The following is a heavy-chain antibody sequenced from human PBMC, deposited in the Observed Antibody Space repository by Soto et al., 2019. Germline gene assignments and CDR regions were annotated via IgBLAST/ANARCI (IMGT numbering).Heavy chain of an antibody. CDR3: ARHEGNGNVWPLDY. CDR2: IHYSGST. J-gene: IGHJ4*02. D-gene: IGHD2-8*01. V-gene: IGHV4-39*01. CDR1: GDSIGTTHSY. Sequence: QVQLLESGPGLVKPSETLSLTCTVSGDSIGTTHSYWAWIRQSPGKGLEWIGNIHYSGSTYYMPSLRSRVTLSVDTSKTQFSLRLTSVTAEDTSVYYCARHEGNGNVWPLDYWGQGILVTVSS.